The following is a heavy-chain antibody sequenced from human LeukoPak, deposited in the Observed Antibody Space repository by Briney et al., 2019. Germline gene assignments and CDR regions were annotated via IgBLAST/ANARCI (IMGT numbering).Heavy chain of an antibody. CDR1: GFTFSSYA. CDR3: AKDSPNNYGSGSYLQGYFDY. V-gene: IGHV3-23*01. J-gene: IGHJ4*02. CDR2: ISGSGGST. Sequence: PGGSLRLSCAASGFTFSSYAMIWVRQAPGKGLEWVSAISGSGGSTYYADSMKGRFTISRDNSKNTLYLQMNSLRAEDTAVYYCAKDSPNNYGSGSYLQGYFDYWGQGTLVTVSS. D-gene: IGHD3-10*01.